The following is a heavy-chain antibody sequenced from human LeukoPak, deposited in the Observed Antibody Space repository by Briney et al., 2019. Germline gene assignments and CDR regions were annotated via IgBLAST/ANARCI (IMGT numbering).Heavy chain of an antibody. Sequence: GGSLRLFCAASGFTLSRSWMHWARQAPGKGVVWVSRINEVGSVITYADSVKGRFTISRDNDKNTLYLQMNSLTAEDTATYYCTRDLSGADDYWGQGALVTVSS. V-gene: IGHV3-74*01. D-gene: IGHD7-27*01. CDR1: GFTLSRSW. J-gene: IGHJ4*02. CDR3: TRDLSGADDY. CDR2: INEVGSVI.